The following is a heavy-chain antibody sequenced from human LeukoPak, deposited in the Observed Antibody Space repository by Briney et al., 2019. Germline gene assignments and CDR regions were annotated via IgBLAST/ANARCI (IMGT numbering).Heavy chain of an antibody. Sequence: APVKVSCKASGYTFTSYYMHWVRQAPGQGLEWMGIINPSGGSTSYVQEFQGRVTMTRDTSTSTVYMELSSLRSEDTAVYYCARVPSSGRVDYFDYWGQGTLVTVSS. CDR3: ARVPSSGRVDYFDY. J-gene: IGHJ4*02. CDR1: GYTFTSYY. D-gene: IGHD6-19*01. CDR2: INPSGGST. V-gene: IGHV1-46*01.